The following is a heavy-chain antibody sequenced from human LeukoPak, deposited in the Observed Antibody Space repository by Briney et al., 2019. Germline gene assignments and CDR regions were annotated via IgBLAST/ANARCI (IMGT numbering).Heavy chain of an antibody. J-gene: IGHJ5*02. CDR2: INPNSGGT. CDR3: AREGCYGSGSGWFDP. CDR1: GYTFTGYY. Sequence: GASVKVSCRASGYTFTGYYIHWVRQAPGQGLEWMGWINPNSGGTNYAQKFQGRVTMTRDTSISTAYMELSRLRSDDTAVYYCAREGCYGSGSGWFDPWGQGTLVTVSS. V-gene: IGHV1-2*02. D-gene: IGHD3-10*01.